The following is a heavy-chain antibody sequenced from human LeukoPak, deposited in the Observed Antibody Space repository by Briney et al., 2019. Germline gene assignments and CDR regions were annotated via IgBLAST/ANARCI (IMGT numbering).Heavy chain of an antibody. CDR2: VNPNSGNT. J-gene: IGHJ6*02. CDR3: VRYYYYGMDV. CDR1: GYTFTTYD. Sequence: AASVKVSCKASGYTFTTYDINGVRQATGQGLEWMGWVNPNSGNTAYAQRFQGRVTMTRNTSISTAYMELSSLRSEDTAVYYCVRYYYYGMDVWGQGTTVTVSS. V-gene: IGHV1-8*01.